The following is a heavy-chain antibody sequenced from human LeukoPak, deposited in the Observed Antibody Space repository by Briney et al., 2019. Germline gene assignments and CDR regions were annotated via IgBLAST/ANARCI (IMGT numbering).Heavy chain of an antibody. CDR2: ISGSGGST. CDR3: ANAAYCGGDCFSGFDP. V-gene: IGHV3-23*01. D-gene: IGHD2-21*02. J-gene: IGHJ5*02. Sequence: GGSLRLSCAASGFTFSSYAMSWVRQAPGKGLEWVSAISGSGGSTYYADSVKGRFTISRDNSKNTLYLQMNSLRAEDTAVYYCANAAYCGGDCFSGFDPWGQRTLVTVSS. CDR1: GFTFSSYA.